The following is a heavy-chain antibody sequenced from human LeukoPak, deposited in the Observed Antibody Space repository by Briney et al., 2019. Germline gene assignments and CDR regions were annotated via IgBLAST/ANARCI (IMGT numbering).Heavy chain of an antibody. J-gene: IGHJ4*02. CDR1: GFMFSNYD. D-gene: IGHD5-12*01. CDR3: AKGQMATILGFGS. Sequence: HPWGSLRLSCAASGFMFSNYDMRWVRQAPGRGLEWVSAVKTSAGDTYYADSVRGRFTISRDNSKSTVYLQMNSLRAEDTALYYCAKGQMATILGFGSWGQGALVTVSS. CDR2: VKTSAGDT. V-gene: IGHV3-23*01.